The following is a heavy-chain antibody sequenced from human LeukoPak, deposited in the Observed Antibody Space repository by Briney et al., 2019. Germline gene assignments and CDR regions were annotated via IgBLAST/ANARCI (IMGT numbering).Heavy chain of an antibody. CDR2: IWYDGSNK. CDR1: GFTFSSYG. J-gene: IGHJ3*02. Sequence: PGGSLRLSCAASGFTFSSYGMHWVRQAPGKGLEWVAVIWYDGSNKYYADSVKGRFIISRDNSKNTLYLQMNSLRAEDTAVYYCAKAVADAFDIWGQGTMVTVSS. V-gene: IGHV3-33*06. D-gene: IGHD6-19*01. CDR3: AKAVADAFDI.